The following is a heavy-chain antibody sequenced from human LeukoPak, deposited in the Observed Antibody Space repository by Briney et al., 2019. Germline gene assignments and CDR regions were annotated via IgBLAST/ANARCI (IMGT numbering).Heavy chain of an antibody. V-gene: IGHV4-59*01. CDR1: GGSISSYY. CDR2: IYYSGST. J-gene: IGHJ4*02. D-gene: IGHD6-13*01. Sequence: PSETLSLTCTVSGGSISSYYWSWVRQPPGKGLEWIGYIYYSGSTNYNPSLKSRVTISIDTSKNQFSLKLSSVTAADTAVYYCARYSSSGFFDYWGQGTLVTVSS. CDR3: ARYSSSGFFDY.